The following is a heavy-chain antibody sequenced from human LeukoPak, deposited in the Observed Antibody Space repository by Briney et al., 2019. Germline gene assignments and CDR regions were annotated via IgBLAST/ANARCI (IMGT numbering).Heavy chain of an antibody. D-gene: IGHD6-6*01. CDR1: GGSISSSSYY. CDR3: ARDRRYFQH. J-gene: IGHJ1*01. Sequence: SETLSLTCTVSGGSISSSSYYWGWIRQPPGKGLEWIGSIYYSGSTYYNPSLKSRVTISVDTSKNQFSLKLSSVTAADTAVYYCARDRRYFQHWGQGTLVTVSS. V-gene: IGHV4-39*07. CDR2: IYYSGST.